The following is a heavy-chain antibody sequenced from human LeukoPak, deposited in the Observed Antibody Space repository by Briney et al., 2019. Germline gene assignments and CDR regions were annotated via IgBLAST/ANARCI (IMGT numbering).Heavy chain of an antibody. D-gene: IGHD5-12*01. J-gene: IGHJ4*02. CDR1: GSSFTSYW. Sequence: GASLQISCKGSGSSFTSYWIGWGRPLPGKGLEWMGIIYPGDSDTRYSPSFQGQVTISADKSISTAYLQWSSLKASDTAMYYCARQYSGYDRPFDYWGQGTLVTVSS. V-gene: IGHV5-51*01. CDR3: ARQYSGYDRPFDY. CDR2: IYPGDSDT.